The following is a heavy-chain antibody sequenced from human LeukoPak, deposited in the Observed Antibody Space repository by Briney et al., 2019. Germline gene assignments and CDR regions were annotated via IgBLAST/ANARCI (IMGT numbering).Heavy chain of an antibody. CDR2: LSISDVTT. J-gene: IGHJ4*02. Sequence: GGSLRLSCAASGFTFTNCAMSWVRQAPGKGLEWVSTLSISDVTTYYADSVKGRFTISRDNSKNTLYLQMNSLRAEDTAVYYCAKDPYSSSDYYFDYWGQGTLVTVSS. D-gene: IGHD6-6*01. CDR1: GFTFTNCA. V-gene: IGHV3-23*01. CDR3: AKDPYSSSDYYFDY.